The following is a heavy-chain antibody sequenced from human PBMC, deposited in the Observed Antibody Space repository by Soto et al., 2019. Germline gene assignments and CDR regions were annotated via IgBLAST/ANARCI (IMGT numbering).Heavy chain of an antibody. CDR2: IYHSGST. CDR3: ARLPYSYSGYDETYFDY. Sequence: PSETLSLTCAVSGYSITSGYYWGWIRQPPGKGLEWIGSIYHSGSTYYNPSLKSRVTISVDTPQKLFSLKLSSVTAADKAVYYCARLPYSYSGYDETYFDYWGQGTLVTVSS. CDR1: GYSITSGYY. V-gene: IGHV4-38-2*01. J-gene: IGHJ4*02. D-gene: IGHD5-12*01.